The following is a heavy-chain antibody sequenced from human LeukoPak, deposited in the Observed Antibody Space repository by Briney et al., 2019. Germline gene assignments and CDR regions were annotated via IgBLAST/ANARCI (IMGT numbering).Heavy chain of an antibody. CDR3: ARLRYSSSWDFEY. CDR1: GYSFTTYW. D-gene: IGHD6-13*01. Sequence: GESLKISFRGSGYSFTTYWIGWVRQMPGKGLEWMGIIYAGDSDTRYSPSFQGQVTISVDKSFSTAYLQWSSLKASDTAMYYCARLRYSSSWDFEYWGQGTLVTVSS. CDR2: IYAGDSDT. V-gene: IGHV5-51*01. J-gene: IGHJ4*02.